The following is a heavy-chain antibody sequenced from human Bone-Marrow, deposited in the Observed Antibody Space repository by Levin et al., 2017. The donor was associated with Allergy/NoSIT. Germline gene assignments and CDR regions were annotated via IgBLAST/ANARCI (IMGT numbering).Heavy chain of an antibody. V-gene: IGHV3-7*01. CDR2: IKQDGSEK. CDR3: ARDGGGGSYY. CDR1: GFTFSSNW. D-gene: IGHD2-21*01. J-gene: IGHJ4*03. Sequence: GGSLRLSCAASGFTFSSNWMSWVRQAPGKGLEWVANIKQDGSEKYYVDSVKGRFTISRDNAKNSLYLQMNSLRAEDTAVYYCARDGGGGSYYWGPGTLVTVYS.